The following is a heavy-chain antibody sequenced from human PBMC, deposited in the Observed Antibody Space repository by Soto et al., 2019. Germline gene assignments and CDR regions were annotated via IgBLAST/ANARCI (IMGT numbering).Heavy chain of an antibody. D-gene: IGHD2-8*02. Sequence: QLVEAGGGVVQPGRSLRLSCATSGFTFSSYAMHWVRQPPGKGLEWVALISYHGNNRYYKDSVQGRFAIYRENSKNALLLKMDGLQVEDTGVYFCGKDEGGGVSPHACGMDVWGEGTTVTVSS. CDR3: GKDEGGGVSPHACGMDV. V-gene: IGHV3-30-3*02. J-gene: IGHJ6*04. CDR2: ISYHGNNR. CDR1: GFTFSSYA.